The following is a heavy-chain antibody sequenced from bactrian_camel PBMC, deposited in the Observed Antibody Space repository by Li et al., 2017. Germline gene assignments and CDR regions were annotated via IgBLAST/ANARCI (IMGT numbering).Heavy chain of an antibody. CDR1: ESIYRFC. CDR3: AANCDGLYPPPQKLAV. Sequence: HVQLVESGGGSVQAGGSLTLSCEASESIYRFCMAWFRQAPGKEREAVAYLNTGGMLKYAGSVKGRFTISQDNAKNTLYLQMKSLEPEDTAMYYCAANCDGLYPPPQKLAVWGQGTQVTVS. J-gene: IGHJ4*01. V-gene: IGHV3S53*01. CDR2: LNTGGML. D-gene: IGHD5*01.